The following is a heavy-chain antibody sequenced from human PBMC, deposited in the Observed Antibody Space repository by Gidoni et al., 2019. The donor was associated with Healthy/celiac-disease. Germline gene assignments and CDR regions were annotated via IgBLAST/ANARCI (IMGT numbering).Heavy chain of an antibody. CDR1: GFTFSSYA. D-gene: IGHD3-22*01. CDR3: AKDVREVAYYYDSSGYYGDY. V-gene: IGHV3-23*01. Sequence: EVQLLESGGGLVQPGGSLRLSCAASGFTFSSYAMSWVRQAPGKGLEWVSAISGSGGSTYYADSVKGRFTISRDNSKNTLYLQMNSLRAEDTAVYYCAKDVREVAYYYDSSGYYGDYWGQGTLVTVSS. CDR2: ISGSGGST. J-gene: IGHJ4*02.